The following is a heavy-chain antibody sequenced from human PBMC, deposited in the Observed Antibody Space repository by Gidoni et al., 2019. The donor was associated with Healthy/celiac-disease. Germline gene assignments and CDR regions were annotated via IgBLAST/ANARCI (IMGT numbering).Heavy chain of an antibody. CDR3: AIGAAAGTNDY. CDR1: GFTFVSYA. Sequence: EVQLLESGGGLVQPGGSLRLSFAASGFTFVSYAMSWVRQATGEGLECVSAISGSGGSTYYADSVKGRFTISRDNSKNTLYLQMNSLRAEDTAVYYCAIGAAAGTNDYWGQGTLVTVSS. D-gene: IGHD6-13*01. J-gene: IGHJ4*02. CDR2: ISGSGGST. V-gene: IGHV3-23*01.